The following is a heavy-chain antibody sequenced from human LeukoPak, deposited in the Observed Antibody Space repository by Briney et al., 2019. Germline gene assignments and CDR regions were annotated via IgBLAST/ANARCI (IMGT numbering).Heavy chain of an antibody. CDR1: GFTLSSYS. Sequence: PGGSLRLSCAASGFTLSSYSMNWVRQAPGKGLEWVSYISTSSSTIYYADSVKGRFTISRDTAKNSLYLQMNSLRAEDTAVYYCARGDSTDYFDYWGQGTLVTVSS. J-gene: IGHJ4*02. CDR3: ARGDSTDYFDY. D-gene: IGHD5-18*01. V-gene: IGHV3-48*04. CDR2: ISTSSSTI.